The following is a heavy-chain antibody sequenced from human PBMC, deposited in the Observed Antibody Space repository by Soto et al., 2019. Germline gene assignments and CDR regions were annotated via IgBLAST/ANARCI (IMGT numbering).Heavy chain of an antibody. J-gene: IGHJ4*01. CDR1: GFSISRYG. Sequence: QEQLVESGGGVVQPGKSLRLSCAASGFSISRYGMHWVRQAPGKGLEWVALLSYDENNRYHGDSVMGRFTISKDNAKKMLYRQMNSLRVEDTAVYYCAREVDITIFAVVTAAFELWGHGTLVTVSS. CDR3: AREVDITIFAVVTAAFEL. D-gene: IGHD3-3*01. V-gene: IGHV3-33*01. CDR2: LSYDENNR.